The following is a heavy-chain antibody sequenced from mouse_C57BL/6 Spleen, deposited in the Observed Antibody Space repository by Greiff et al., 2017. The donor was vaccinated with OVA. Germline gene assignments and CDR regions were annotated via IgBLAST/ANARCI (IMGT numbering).Heavy chain of an antibody. V-gene: IGHV1-50*01. D-gene: IGHD2-3*01. CDR3: ASRDSYDAWYFDV. CDR1: GSTFTSYW. J-gene: IGHJ1*03. CDR2: IDPSASYP. Sequence: QVQLQQPGAELVKPGASVKLSCTASGSTFTSYWMPWVKQTPGQRLEWIGDIDPSASYPHYPQKFKGKATLTVDQSSSTAYRQLSSLTSEGSAVYYCASRDSYDAWYFDVWGTGTTGTVSS.